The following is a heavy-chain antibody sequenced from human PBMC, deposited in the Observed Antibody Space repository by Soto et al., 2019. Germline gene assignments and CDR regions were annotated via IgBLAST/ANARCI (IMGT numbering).Heavy chain of an antibody. V-gene: IGHV4-39*01. Sequence: QLQLQESGPGLVKPSETLSLTCTVSGGSISSSSYYWGWIRQPPGKGLEWIGSIYYSGSTYYNPSLKSRVTISVDTSKNQFSLKLSSVTAADTAVYYCARHQPENIAAPTAFDYWGQGTLVTVSS. CDR3: ARHQPENIAAPTAFDY. D-gene: IGHD6-6*01. CDR1: GGSISSSSYY. CDR2: IYYSGST. J-gene: IGHJ4*02.